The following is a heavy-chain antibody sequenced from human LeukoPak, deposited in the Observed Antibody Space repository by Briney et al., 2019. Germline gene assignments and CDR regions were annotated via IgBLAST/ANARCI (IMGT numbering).Heavy chain of an antibody. D-gene: IGHD4-23*01. Sequence: SETLSLTCAVSGYSISSGYYWGWIRQPPGKGLEWVGSIYHSGSTYYNPSLKSRVTISVDTSKNQFSLKLSSVTAADTAVYYCARHGSLYGSNYFDYWGQGTLVTVSS. CDR3: ARHGSLYGSNYFDY. V-gene: IGHV4-38-2*01. CDR1: GYSISSGYY. J-gene: IGHJ4*02. CDR2: IYHSGST.